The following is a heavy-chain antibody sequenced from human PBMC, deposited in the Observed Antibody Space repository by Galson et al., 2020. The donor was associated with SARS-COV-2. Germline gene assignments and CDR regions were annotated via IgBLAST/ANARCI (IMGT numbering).Heavy chain of an antibody. CDR3: ARLGGAIGSSAFDI. CDR2: IYYSGST. V-gene: IGHV4-39*01. CDR1: GGSISSSSYY. Sequence: SETLSLTCTVSGGSISSSSYYWGWIRQPPGKGLEWIGSIYYSGSTYYNPSLKSRVTISVDTSKNQFSLKLSSVTAADTAVYYCARLGGAIGSSAFDIWGQGTMVTVSS. J-gene: IGHJ3*02. D-gene: IGHD6-13*01.